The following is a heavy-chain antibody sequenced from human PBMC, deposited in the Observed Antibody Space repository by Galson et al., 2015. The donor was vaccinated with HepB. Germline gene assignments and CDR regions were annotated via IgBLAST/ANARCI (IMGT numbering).Heavy chain of an antibody. CDR3: ARGNDYGDYLNWLDP. Sequence: SVKVSCKASGYILTSYYMNWVRQAPGQGLEWMGIINPSDGSTTYAQKFQGRATMTRDTSTSTAYMELSSLRSEDTAVYYCARGNDYGDYLNWLDPWGQGTLVTVSS. D-gene: IGHD4-17*01. J-gene: IGHJ5*02. V-gene: IGHV1-46*01. CDR1: GYILTSYY. CDR2: INPSDGST.